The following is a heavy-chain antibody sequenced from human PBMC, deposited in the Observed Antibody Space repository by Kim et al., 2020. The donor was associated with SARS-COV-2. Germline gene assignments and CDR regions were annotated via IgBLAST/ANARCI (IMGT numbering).Heavy chain of an antibody. J-gene: IGHJ6*02. V-gene: IGHV3-23*01. CDR3: AKNHQPDILMDV. CDR1: AFSFSSYP. CDR2: VGDDGRTT. Sequence: GGSLRLSCAASAFSFSSYPMSWVRQAPGKGLQWVSTVGDDGRTTDYADSVKGRFIISRDNSRNTLYLQMSSLRAEDTAIYFCAKNHQPDILMDVWGQGTTDTVAS. D-gene: IGHD3-9*01.